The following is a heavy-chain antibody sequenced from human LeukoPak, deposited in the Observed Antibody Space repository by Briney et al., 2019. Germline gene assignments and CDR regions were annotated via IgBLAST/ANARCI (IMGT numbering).Heavy chain of an antibody. Sequence: KPSETLSLTCTVSGGSISSSSYYWGWIRQPPGKGLEWIGEINHSGSTNYNPSLKSRVTISVDTSKNQFSLKLSSVTAADTAVYYCARGVWGSSWYGDYWGQGTLVTVSS. D-gene: IGHD6-13*01. CDR1: GGSISSSSYY. CDR2: INHSGST. CDR3: ARGVWGSSWYGDY. J-gene: IGHJ4*02. V-gene: IGHV4-39*07.